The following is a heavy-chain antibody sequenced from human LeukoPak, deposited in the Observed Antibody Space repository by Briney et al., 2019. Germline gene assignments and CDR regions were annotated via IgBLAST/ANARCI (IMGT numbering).Heavy chain of an antibody. CDR1: GGSISSYY. J-gene: IGHJ4*02. Sequence: PSETLSLTCTVSGGSISSYYWSWIRQPAGKGLEWIGRIYTGGSTNYNPSLKSRVTMSVDTSKNQFSLKLSSVTAADTAVYYCASQTYYYDSSGSIPFDYWGQGTLVTVSS. V-gene: IGHV4-4*07. CDR2: IYTGGST. D-gene: IGHD3-22*01. CDR3: ASQTYYYDSSGSIPFDY.